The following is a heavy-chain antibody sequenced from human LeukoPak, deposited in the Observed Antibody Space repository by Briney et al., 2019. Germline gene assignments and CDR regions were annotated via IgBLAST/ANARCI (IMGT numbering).Heavy chain of an antibody. J-gene: IGHJ4*02. CDR3: ARAGFSGSYPPPDY. CDR1: GYTFTGYY. V-gene: IGHV1-2*02. CDR2: INPNSGGT. D-gene: IGHD1-26*01. Sequence: ASVKVSCKASGYTFTGYYMHWVRQAPGQGLERMGWINPNSGGTNYAQKFQGRVTMTRDTSISTAYMELSRLRSDDTAVYYCARAGFSGSYPPPDYWGQGTLVTVSS.